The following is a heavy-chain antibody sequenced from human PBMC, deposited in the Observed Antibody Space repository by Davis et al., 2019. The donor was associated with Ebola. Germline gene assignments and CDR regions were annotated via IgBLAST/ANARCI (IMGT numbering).Heavy chain of an antibody. V-gene: IGHV4-39*01. CDR1: GGSISSTIYY. J-gene: IGHJ6*04. CDR3: ARVGSFWSGDYRGTHGYYHYGMDV. Sequence: MPSETLSLTCTVSGGSISSTIYYWGWIRQPPGKGLEWIGSIYYSESTYYNPSLKSRVTISVDTSKNQFSLKLTSVTAADTAVYYCARVGSFWSGDYRGTHGYYHYGMDVWGKGTTVTVSS. D-gene: IGHD3-3*01. CDR2: IYYSEST.